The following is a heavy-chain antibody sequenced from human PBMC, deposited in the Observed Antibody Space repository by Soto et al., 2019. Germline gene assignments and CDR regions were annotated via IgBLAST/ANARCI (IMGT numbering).Heavy chain of an antibody. CDR3: ARDPITMVRGVYYYGMDV. V-gene: IGHV3-11*01. J-gene: IGHJ6*02. Sequence: PGGSLRLSCAASGFTFSDYYMSWIRQAPGKGLEWVSYISSSGSTIYYADSVKGRFTISRDNAKNSLYLQMNSLRAEDTAVYYCARDPITMVRGVYYYGMDVWGQGTTVTVSS. CDR1: GFTFSDYY. D-gene: IGHD3-10*01. CDR2: ISSSGSTI.